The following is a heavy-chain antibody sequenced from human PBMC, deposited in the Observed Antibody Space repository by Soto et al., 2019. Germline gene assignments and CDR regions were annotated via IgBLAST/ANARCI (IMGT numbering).Heavy chain of an antibody. CDR3: ARAGVVVRGVIIPWYFDL. Sequence: QVQLVESGGGVVQPGRSLRLSCAASGFTFSSYGMHWVRQAPGKGLEWVAVIWYDGSNKYYADSVKGRFTISRDNSKNTLYLQMNSLRAEDTAVYYCARAGVVVRGVIIPWYFDLWGRGTLVTVSS. V-gene: IGHV3-33*01. D-gene: IGHD3-10*01. J-gene: IGHJ2*01. CDR2: IWYDGSNK. CDR1: GFTFSSYG.